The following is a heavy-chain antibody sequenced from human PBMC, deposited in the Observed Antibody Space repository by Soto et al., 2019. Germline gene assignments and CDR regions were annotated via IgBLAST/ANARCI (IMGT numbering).Heavy chain of an antibody. CDR1: GFTFTNYG. V-gene: IGHV3-30*18. J-gene: IGHJ4*02. D-gene: IGHD5-18*01. Sequence: QVHLVESGGGVVQPGRSLKLSCAASGFTFTNYGMHWVRQAPGKGLEWVAVISYDGSNTYYADSVKGRFTISRDQSENTLYLQMNSLRPEDTAVYYCAKQGFTYGYPTPDYWGQGALVTVSA. CDR3: AKQGFTYGYPTPDY. CDR2: ISYDGSNT.